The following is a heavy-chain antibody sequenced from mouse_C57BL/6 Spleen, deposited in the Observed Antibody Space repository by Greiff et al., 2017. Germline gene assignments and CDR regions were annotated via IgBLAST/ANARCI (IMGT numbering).Heavy chain of an antibody. CDR1: GFNIKDYY. V-gene: IGHV14-2*01. CDR3: ALYDSCFAY. D-gene: IGHD2-4*01. CDR2: IDTEDGDT. Sequence: VQLPQSGAELVKPGASVKLSCTASGFNIKDYYMHWVKQRTEQGLEWIGRIDTEDGDTKATPKFQGKATITADSSSNTAYLQLSSLTSEDTAVYYCALYDSCFAYWGQGTLVTVSA. J-gene: IGHJ3*01.